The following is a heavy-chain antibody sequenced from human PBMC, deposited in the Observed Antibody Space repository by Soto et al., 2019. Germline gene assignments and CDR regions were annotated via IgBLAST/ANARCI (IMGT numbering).Heavy chain of an antibody. Sequence: QVQLVQSGAEVKKPGSSVKVSCKASGDTFSSYAINWVRQAPGQGLEWMGGIIPMFGTANYAQKFKGRVTITAGESTSTVYTELSSLRSEATAVYYCARVGPAHYYDSSGYYSPLDYWGQGTLVTVSS. J-gene: IGHJ4*02. D-gene: IGHD3-22*01. V-gene: IGHV1-69*01. CDR1: GDTFSSYA. CDR2: IIPMFGTA. CDR3: ARVGPAHYYDSSGYYSPLDY.